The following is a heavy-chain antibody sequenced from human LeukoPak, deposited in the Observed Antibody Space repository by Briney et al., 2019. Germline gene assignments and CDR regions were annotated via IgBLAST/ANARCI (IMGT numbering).Heavy chain of an antibody. CDR2: INHSGST. J-gene: IGHJ4*02. D-gene: IGHD6-13*01. CDR3: ARWRVIAAAGIDY. CDR1: GGSFSGYY. Sequence: PETLSLTCAVYGGSFSGYYWSWIRQPPGKGLEWIGEINHSGSTNYNPSLKSRVTISVDTSKNQFSLKLSSVTAADTAVYYCARWRVIAAAGIDYWGQGTLVTVSS. V-gene: IGHV4-34*01.